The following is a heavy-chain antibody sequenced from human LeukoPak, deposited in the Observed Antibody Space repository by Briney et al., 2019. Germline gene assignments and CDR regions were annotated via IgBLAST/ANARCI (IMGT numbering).Heavy chain of an antibody. CDR1: GFTFSSYA. CDR3: AKGSRYNGGDYYDSSGYTPFDY. CDR2: ISGSGGSA. Sequence: GGSLRLSCAAFGFTFSSYAMSWVRQAPGKGLEWVSAISGSGGSAYYADSVKGRFTISRDNSKNTLYLQMNSLRAEDTAVYYCAKGSRYNGGDYYDSSGYTPFDYWGQGTLVTVSS. V-gene: IGHV3-23*01. D-gene: IGHD3-22*01. J-gene: IGHJ4*02.